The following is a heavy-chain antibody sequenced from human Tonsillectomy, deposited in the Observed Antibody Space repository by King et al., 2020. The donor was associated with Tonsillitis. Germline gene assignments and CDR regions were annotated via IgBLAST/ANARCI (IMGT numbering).Heavy chain of an antibody. Sequence: QLVQSGAEVKKPGASVKVSCKASGYNFTSYYMHWVRQAPGQGLEWMGIINPSGGSTSYAQKFQGRVTMTRDTSTSTVYMELSSLRSEDTAVYYCARSSSGTGWFDPWGQGTLVTVSS. CDR1: GYNFTSYY. J-gene: IGHJ5*02. CDR2: INPSGGST. V-gene: IGHV1-46*01. D-gene: IGHD3-22*01. CDR3: ARSSSGTGWFDP.